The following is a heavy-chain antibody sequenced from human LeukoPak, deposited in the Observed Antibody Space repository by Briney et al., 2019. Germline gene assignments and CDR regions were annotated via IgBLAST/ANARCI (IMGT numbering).Heavy chain of an antibody. Sequence: GASVKVSCKTSGYTFTTYGISWVRQAPGQGLEWMGWISPYNGNTSYVQKLQGRVTVTTDTSTSTAYMELRSLRSDDTAVYYCTRTVLDCANGVCYDYWGQGTLVTVSS. V-gene: IGHV1-18*01. J-gene: IGHJ4*02. CDR1: GYTFTTYG. D-gene: IGHD2-8*01. CDR2: ISPYNGNT. CDR3: TRTVLDCANGVCYDY.